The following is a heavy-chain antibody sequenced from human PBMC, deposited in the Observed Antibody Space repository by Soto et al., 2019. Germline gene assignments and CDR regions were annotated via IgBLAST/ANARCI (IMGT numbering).Heavy chain of an antibody. D-gene: IGHD4-17*01. Sequence: QVQMVQSGVEVRKTGASVRVSCKTSGYTFTTFGIHWVRQAPGQGLEWMGCLTAYDSKRNFAQKFQDRLTMTMDITTSTGYMDLSGLRSDDTAVYFCARGLTYGDFDYWGRGTQVAVSS. CDR3: ARGLTYGDFDY. CDR1: GYTFTTFG. J-gene: IGHJ4*02. CDR2: LTAYDSKR. V-gene: IGHV1-18*01.